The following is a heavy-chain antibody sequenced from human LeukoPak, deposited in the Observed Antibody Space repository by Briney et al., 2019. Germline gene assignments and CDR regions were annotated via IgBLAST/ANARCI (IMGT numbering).Heavy chain of an antibody. V-gene: IGHV1-8*01. Sequence: ASVKVSCKASGYTFTSYDINWVRQATGQGLEWMGWINPNSGGTNYAQKFQGRVTMTEDTSTDTAYMELSSLRSEDTAVYYCATVAQRYSSGWYLDYWGQGTLVTVSS. J-gene: IGHJ4*02. CDR3: ATVAQRYSSGWYLDY. CDR1: GYTFTSYD. CDR2: INPNSGGT. D-gene: IGHD6-19*01.